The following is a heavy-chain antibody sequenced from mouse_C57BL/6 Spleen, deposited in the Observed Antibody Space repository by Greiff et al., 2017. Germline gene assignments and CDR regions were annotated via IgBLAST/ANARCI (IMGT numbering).Heavy chain of an antibody. J-gene: IGHJ2*01. CDR3: ARSGDYDRETYYFDY. V-gene: IGHV1-72*01. Sequence: QVQLQQPGAELVKPGASVKLSCKASGYTFTSYWMHWVKQRPGRGLEWIGRIGPNSGGTKYNEKFKSKATLTVDKPSSTAYMQLSSLTSEDSAVYYCARSGDYDRETYYFDYWGQGTTLTVSS. CDR1: GYTFTSYW. CDR2: IGPNSGGT. D-gene: IGHD2-4*01.